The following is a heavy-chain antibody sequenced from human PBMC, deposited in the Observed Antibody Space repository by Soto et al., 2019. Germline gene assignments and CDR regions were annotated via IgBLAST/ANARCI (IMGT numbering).Heavy chain of an antibody. CDR3: ARGTRGQYYYYGMDV. V-gene: IGHV4-61*05. Sequence: SETLSLTCTVSGGSISSSSYYWGWIRQPPGKGLEWIGYIYYSGSTNYNPSLKSRVTISVDTSKNQFSLKLSSVTAADTAVYYCARGTRGQYYYYGMDVWGQGTTVTVSS. CDR1: GGSISSSSYY. J-gene: IGHJ6*02. CDR2: IYYSGST.